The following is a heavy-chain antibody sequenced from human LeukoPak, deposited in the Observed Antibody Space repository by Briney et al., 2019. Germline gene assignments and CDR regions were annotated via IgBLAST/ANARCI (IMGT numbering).Heavy chain of an antibody. J-gene: IGHJ4*02. CDR2: TYYRSKWYN. V-gene: IGHV6-1*01. Sequence: SQTLSLTCAISGDSVSSNSAAWNWIRQSPSRGLEWLGRTYYRSKWYNDYAVSVKSRITINPDTSKNQFSLQLNSVTPEDTAVYYCARGYYYDSSGYPWYFDYWGQGTLVTVSS. D-gene: IGHD3-22*01. CDR3: ARGYYYDSSGYPWYFDY. CDR1: GDSVSSNSAA.